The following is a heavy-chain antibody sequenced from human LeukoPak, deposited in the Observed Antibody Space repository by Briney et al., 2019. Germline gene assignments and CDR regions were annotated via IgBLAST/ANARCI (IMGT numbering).Heavy chain of an antibody. J-gene: IGHJ4*02. CDR2: IRYDGSNK. CDR1: GFTFSSYG. V-gene: IGHV3-30*02. D-gene: IGHD6-13*01. CDR3: ASLRAWVGIAAAGTDY. Sequence: GGSLRLSCAASGFTFSSYGMHWVRQAPGKGLEWVAFIRYDGSNKYYADSVKGRFTISRDNSKNTLYLQMNSLRAEDTAVYYCASLRAWVGIAAAGTDYWGQGTLVTVSS.